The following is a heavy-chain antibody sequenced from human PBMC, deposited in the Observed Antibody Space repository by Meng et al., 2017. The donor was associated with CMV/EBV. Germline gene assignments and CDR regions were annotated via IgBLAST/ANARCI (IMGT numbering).Heavy chain of an antibody. J-gene: IGHJ6*02. Sequence: SETLSLTCTVSGGSISSYYWSWIRQPPGKGLEWIGYIYYSGSTNYNPSLKSRVTISVDTSKNQFSLKLSSVTAADTAVYYCARELEPSYGMDVWGQGTTVIVSS. CDR1: GGSISSYY. D-gene: IGHD1-1*01. V-gene: IGHV4-59*01. CDR2: IYYSGST. CDR3: ARELEPSYGMDV.